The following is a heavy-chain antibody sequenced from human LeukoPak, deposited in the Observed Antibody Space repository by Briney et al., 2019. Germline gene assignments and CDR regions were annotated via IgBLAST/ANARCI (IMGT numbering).Heavy chain of an antibody. V-gene: IGHV1-18*04. CDR3: AKSPVDIVATGDWYFDL. CDR2: ISAYNGNT. J-gene: IGHJ2*01. CDR1: GYAFTSYG. Sequence: ASVTVSCKASGYAFTSYGISWVRQAPGQGLEWMGWISAYNGNTNYAQKLQGRVTMTTDTSTSTAYMELRSLRSDDTAVYYCAKSPVDIVATGDWYFDLWGRGTLVTVSS. D-gene: IGHD5-12*01.